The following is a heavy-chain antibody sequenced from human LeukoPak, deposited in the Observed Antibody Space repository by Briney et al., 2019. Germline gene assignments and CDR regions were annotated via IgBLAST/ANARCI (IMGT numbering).Heavy chain of an antibody. J-gene: IGHJ6*03. CDR2: MNPNSGNT. CDR3: ARGRVSGGTDYYYYYMDV. Sequence: GASVKVSCKASGYTFTSYDINWVRQATGQGLEWMGWMNPNSGNTGYARKFQGRVTMTRNTSISTAYMELSSLRSEDTAVYYCARGRVSGGTDYYYYYMDVWGKGTTVTVSS. CDR1: GYTFTSYD. V-gene: IGHV1-8*01. D-gene: IGHD2-15*01.